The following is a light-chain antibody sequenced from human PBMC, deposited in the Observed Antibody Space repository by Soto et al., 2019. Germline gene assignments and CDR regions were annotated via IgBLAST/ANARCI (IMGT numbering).Light chain of an antibody. Sequence: TQSPSTLSASVGDSVTITCRASQSITSNYLAWYQQKPGQAPRPLIYGISSRAVGVPDRFSGSGSGTDFTLTVSRLEPEDFAVYYCQQYGSSGTFGQGTTVDIK. CDR1: QSITSNY. CDR3: QQYGSSGT. CDR2: GIS. V-gene: IGKV3-20*01. J-gene: IGKJ1*01.